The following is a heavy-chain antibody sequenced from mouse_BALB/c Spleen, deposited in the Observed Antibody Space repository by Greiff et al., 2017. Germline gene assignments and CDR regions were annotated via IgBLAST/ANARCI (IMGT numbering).Heavy chain of an antibody. CDR1: GYTFTNYW. D-gene: IGHD2-1*01. Sequence: QVQLQQSGAELVRPGTSVKISCKASGYTFTNYWLGWLKQRPGHGLEWIGDIYPGGGYTNYNEKFKGKATLTADTSSSTAYMQLSSLTSEDSAVYFCARSTHRGAMDYWGQGTSVTVSS. CDR2: IYPGGGYT. J-gene: IGHJ4*01. V-gene: IGHV1-63*02. CDR3: ARSTHRGAMDY.